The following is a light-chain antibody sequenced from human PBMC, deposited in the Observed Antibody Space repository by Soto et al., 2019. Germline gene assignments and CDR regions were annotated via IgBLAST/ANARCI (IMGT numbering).Light chain of an antibody. CDR1: QTIDSW. Sequence: DIQMTQSPSPLSASVLDRVTITCRASQTIDSWLAWYQQRTGKPPNLLIYKASTLASGVPSRFSGSGSGTEFTLTINSLQPDDFATYYCQQYHIYSGTFGQRSKV. CDR3: QQYHIYSGT. V-gene: IGKV1-5*03. J-gene: IGKJ1*01. CDR2: KAS.